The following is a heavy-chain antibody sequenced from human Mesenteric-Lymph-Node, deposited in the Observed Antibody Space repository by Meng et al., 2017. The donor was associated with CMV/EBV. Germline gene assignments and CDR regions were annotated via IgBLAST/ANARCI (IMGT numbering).Heavy chain of an antibody. CDR2: ISHSGGST. CDR3: ARHHGRQRYSYGNWFDP. D-gene: IGHD5-18*01. V-gene: IGHV4-38-2*02. Sequence: SETLSLTCTVSAYSISSGYYWGWIRQPPGKGLEWIGSISHSGGSTYYNPSLKSRVTISVDTSKNQFSLKLSSVTAADTAVYYCARHHGRQRYSYGNWFDPWGQGTLVTVSS. J-gene: IGHJ5*02. CDR1: AYSISSGYY.